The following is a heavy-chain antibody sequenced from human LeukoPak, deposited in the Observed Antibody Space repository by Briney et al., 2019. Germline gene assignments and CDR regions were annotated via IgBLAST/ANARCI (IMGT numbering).Heavy chain of an antibody. J-gene: IGHJ4*02. Sequence: GGSLRLSCAASGFTFSSYWMSWVRQAPGKGLEWVSAISGSGGSTYYADSVKGRFTISRDNSKNTLYLQMNSLRAEDTAVYYCAKDGDCSGGSCYSVWAFDYWGQGTLVTVSS. CDR2: ISGSGGST. D-gene: IGHD2-15*01. CDR3: AKDGDCSGGSCYSVWAFDY. CDR1: GFTFSSYW. V-gene: IGHV3-23*01.